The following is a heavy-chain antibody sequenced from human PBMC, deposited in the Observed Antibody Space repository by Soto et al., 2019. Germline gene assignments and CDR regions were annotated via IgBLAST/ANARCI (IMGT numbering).Heavy chain of an antibody. Sequence: LETLSLTCTVSGGSISSSSYYWGWIRQPPGKGLEWIGSIYYSGSTYYNPSLRSRVTISVDTSKNQFSLKLSSVTAADTAVYYCARPYDSSGSMDYWGQGTLVTVSS. CDR1: GGSISSSSYY. J-gene: IGHJ4*02. CDR3: ARPYDSSGSMDY. D-gene: IGHD3-22*01. CDR2: IYYSGST. V-gene: IGHV4-39*01.